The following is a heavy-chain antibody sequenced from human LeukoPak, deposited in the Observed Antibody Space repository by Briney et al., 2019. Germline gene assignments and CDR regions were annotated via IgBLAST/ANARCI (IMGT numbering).Heavy chain of an antibody. CDR3: ARYSSGWFYYHRMDV. CDR2: ITHSRST. V-gene: IGHV4-34*01. D-gene: IGHD6-19*01. CDR1: GGSFSGYY. J-gene: IGHJ6*02. Sequence: SETLSLTCAVDGGSFSGYYWRWSRQPPGKGLEWSGEITHSRSTHYNPSLKTRVTISVDPSKLHFSLHLRSVTAADTAVYYCARYSSGWFYYHRMDVWLQGTTVTVS.